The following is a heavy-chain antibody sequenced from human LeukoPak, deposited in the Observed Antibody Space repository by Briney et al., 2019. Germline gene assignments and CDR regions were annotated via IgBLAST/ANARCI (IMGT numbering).Heavy chain of an antibody. D-gene: IGHD3-16*01. Sequence: GGSLRLSCAASGFTFSSYGMHWVRQPPGKGLEWVTFIPYDGRNKYYVDSVKGRFTISRDNSKNTLYLQMNSLRAEDTAVYYCARMAWGSHFFDYWGQGTLVTVSS. J-gene: IGHJ4*02. CDR2: IPYDGRNK. V-gene: IGHV3-33*05. CDR3: ARMAWGSHFFDY. CDR1: GFTFSSYG.